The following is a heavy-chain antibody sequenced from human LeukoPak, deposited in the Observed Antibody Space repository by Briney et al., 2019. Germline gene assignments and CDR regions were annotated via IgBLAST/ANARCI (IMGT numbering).Heavy chain of an antibody. D-gene: IGHD1-14*01. Sequence: SETLSLTCTVSGGSISSYYWSWIRQPPGKGLEWIGYIYYSGSTNYNPSLKSRVTISVDTSKNQFSLKLSSVTAADAAVYYCARGPLHHLYYFDYWGQGTLVTVSS. CDR1: GGSISSYY. CDR3: ARGPLHHLYYFDY. V-gene: IGHV4-59*01. CDR2: IYYSGST. J-gene: IGHJ4*02.